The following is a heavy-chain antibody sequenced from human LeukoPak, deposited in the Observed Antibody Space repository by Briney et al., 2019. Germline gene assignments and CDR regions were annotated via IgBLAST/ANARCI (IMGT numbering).Heavy chain of an antibody. J-gene: IGHJ6*03. CDR2: IIPIFGTA. CDR1: GGTFSSYA. D-gene: IGHD2-2*01. V-gene: IGHV1-69*13. Sequence: SVKVSCKASGGTFSSYAISWVRQAPGQGLEWMGGIIPIFGTANYAQKFQGRVTITADESASTAYMELRSLRSDDTAVYYCAREAPYCSSTSCYGLYYYYMDVWGKGTTVTVSS. CDR3: AREAPYCSSTSCYGLYYYYMDV.